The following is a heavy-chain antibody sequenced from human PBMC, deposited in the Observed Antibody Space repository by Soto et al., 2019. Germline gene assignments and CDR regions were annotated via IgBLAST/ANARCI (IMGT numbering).Heavy chain of an antibody. CDR2: ISSSSSYI. CDR3: ARDGPMTTVTTVDY. D-gene: IGHD4-17*01. V-gene: IGHV3-21*01. J-gene: IGHJ4*02. Sequence: EVQLVESGGGLVKPGGSLRLSCAASGFTFSSYSMNWVRQAPGKGLEWVSSISSSSSYIYYADSVKGRFTISRDNAKNSLCLQMNSLRAEDTAVYYCARDGPMTTVTTVDYWGQGTLVTVSS. CDR1: GFTFSSYS.